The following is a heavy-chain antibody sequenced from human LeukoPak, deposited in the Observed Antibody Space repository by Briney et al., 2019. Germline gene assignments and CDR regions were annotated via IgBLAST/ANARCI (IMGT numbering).Heavy chain of an antibody. CDR1: GLTFRSYE. Sequence: GGSLTLSCEDSGLTFRSYEMNWVRQAPGKGLEWIAYLSSSGSAFSYADSVKGRVTIARDNAKNSVYLEMNSVSADDTAVYYCARSARLMKGVVEVTALDDWGQGTLVTVSS. J-gene: IGHJ4*02. CDR2: LSSSGSAF. V-gene: IGHV3-48*03. CDR3: ARSARLMKGVVEVTALDD. D-gene: IGHD3-3*01.